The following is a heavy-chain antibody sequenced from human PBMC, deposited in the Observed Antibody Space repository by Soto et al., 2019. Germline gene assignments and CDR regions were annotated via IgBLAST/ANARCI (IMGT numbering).Heavy chain of an antibody. CDR2: IIPIFGTA. V-gene: IGHV1-69*01. D-gene: IGHD2-2*01. CDR3: ARSGCSSTSCYEDVYFDY. Sequence: QVQLVQSGAEVKKPGSSVKVSCKASGGTFSSYAISWVRQAPGQGLEWMGGIIPIFGTANYAQKFQGRVTITADESTSTAYMELISLRSEDTAVYYCARSGCSSTSCYEDVYFDYWGQGTLVTVSS. CDR1: GGTFSSYA. J-gene: IGHJ4*02.